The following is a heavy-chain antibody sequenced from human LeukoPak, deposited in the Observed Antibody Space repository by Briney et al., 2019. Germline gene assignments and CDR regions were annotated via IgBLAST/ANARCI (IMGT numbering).Heavy chain of an antibody. J-gene: IGHJ2*01. D-gene: IGHD1-14*01. CDR2: IYYSGST. Sequence: SQTLSLTCTVSGGSISSGGYYWSWIRQHPGKGLEWIGYIYYSGSTSYNPSLKSRLTIPVDTSRNQFSLKLSSVTAADTAVYFCARTNPDWYFDLWGRGTLVTVSS. CDR3: ARTNPDWYFDL. CDR1: GGSISSGGYY. V-gene: IGHV4-31*03.